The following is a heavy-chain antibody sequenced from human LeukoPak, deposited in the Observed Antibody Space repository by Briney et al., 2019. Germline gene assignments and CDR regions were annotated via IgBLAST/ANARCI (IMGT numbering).Heavy chain of an antibody. V-gene: IGHV4-61*02. D-gene: IGHD2-15*01. CDR2: IYTSGST. CDR3: ARGPGSLDY. CDR1: GGSISSSSYY. J-gene: IGHJ4*02. Sequence: SETLSLTCTVSGGSISSSSYYWSWIRQPAGKGLEWIGRIYTSGSTNYNPSLKSRVTMSVDTSKNQFSLKLSSVTAADTAVYYCARGPGSLDYWGQGTLVTVSS.